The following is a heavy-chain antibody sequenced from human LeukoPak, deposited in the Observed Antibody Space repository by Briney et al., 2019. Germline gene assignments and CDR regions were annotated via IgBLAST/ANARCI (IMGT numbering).Heavy chain of an antibody. V-gene: IGHV3-30*01. D-gene: IGHD6-6*01. J-gene: IGHJ4*02. CDR2: ISYDGSNK. CDR3: ARVSPTKYSSSPDAEHYIVSDY. CDR1: GFTFSSYA. Sequence: GGSLRLSCAASGFTFSSYAMHWVRQAPGKGLEWVAVISYDGSNKYYADSVKGRFTISRDNSKNTLYLQMNSLRAEDTAVYYCARVSPTKYSSSPDAEHYIVSDYWGQGTLVTVSS.